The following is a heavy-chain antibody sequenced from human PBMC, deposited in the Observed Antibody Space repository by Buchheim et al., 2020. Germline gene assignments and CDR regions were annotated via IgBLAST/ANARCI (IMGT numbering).Heavy chain of an antibody. V-gene: IGHV1-3*04. D-gene: IGHD1-1*01. Sequence: QVHLVQSGAEVKKPGASVKVSCKASGYIFSDNAMHWVRQAPGQGLEWMGWISTGNGDTKYSQKFQDRVTITRDTSATTAYMELSSLRSEDTAVYYCARGRNNWNDGADYWGQGTL. CDR2: ISTGNGDT. CDR3: ARGRNNWNDGADY. CDR1: GYIFSDNA. J-gene: IGHJ4*02.